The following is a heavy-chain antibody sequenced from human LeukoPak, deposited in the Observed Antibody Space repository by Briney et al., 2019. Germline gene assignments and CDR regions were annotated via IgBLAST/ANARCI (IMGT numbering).Heavy chain of an antibody. V-gene: IGHV1-69*05. Sequence: SVKVSCKASAGTFNSYVINWVRQAPGQGLEWMGRIIPSFGTANYAQKFQGRVTITTDESTSTAYMELSNLRSEDTAVYFCARPMTTVTTGFDYWGQGTLVTVSS. CDR2: IIPSFGTA. CDR1: AGTFNSYV. D-gene: IGHD4-17*01. J-gene: IGHJ4*02. CDR3: ARPMTTVTTGFDY.